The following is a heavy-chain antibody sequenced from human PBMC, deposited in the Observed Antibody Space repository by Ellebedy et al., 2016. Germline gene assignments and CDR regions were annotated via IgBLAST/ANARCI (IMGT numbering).Heavy chain of an antibody. Sequence: GSLRLSCTVSGGSISSGGYYWSWIRQPPGKGLEWIGEINHSGSTNYNPSLKSRVTISVDTSKNQFSLKLSSVTAADTAVYYCARHVRLSPDSSGGWFDPWGQGTLVTVSS. CDR3: ARHVRLSPDSSGGWFDP. V-gene: IGHV4-61*08. CDR2: INHSGST. J-gene: IGHJ5*02. D-gene: IGHD6-19*01. CDR1: GGSISSGGYY.